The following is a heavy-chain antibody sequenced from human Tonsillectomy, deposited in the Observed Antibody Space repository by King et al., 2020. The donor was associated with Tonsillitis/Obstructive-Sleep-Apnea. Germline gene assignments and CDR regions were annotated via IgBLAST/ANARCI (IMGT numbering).Heavy chain of an antibody. CDR2: LLYVGRNK. V-gene: IGHV3-33*01. J-gene: IGHJ4*02. CDR3: ARDDSGSYHVHFDY. Sequence: VQLVESGGGVVPPGGFLRLSWAAFGFTFSSFGKHWVRQAPGKGVVGVAVLLYVGRNKFYVDSVKGRFTISRDNSKNTLYLQMNSLRAEDTAVYYCARDDSGSYHVHFDYWGQGTLVTVSS. CDR1: GFTFSSFG. D-gene: IGHD1-26*01.